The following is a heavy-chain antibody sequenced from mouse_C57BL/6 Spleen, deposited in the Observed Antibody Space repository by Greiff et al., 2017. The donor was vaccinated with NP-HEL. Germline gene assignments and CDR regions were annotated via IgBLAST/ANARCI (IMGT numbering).Heavy chain of an antibody. V-gene: IGHV1-12*01. CDR3: ASAFITTVVDYFDY. CDR1: GYTFTSYN. Sequence: QVQLKESGAELVRPGASVKMSCKASGYTFTSYNMHWVKQTPRQGLEWIGAIYPGNGDTSYNQKFKGKATLTVDKSSSTAYMQLSSLTSEDSAVYFGASAFITTVVDYFDYWGQGTTLTVSS. CDR2: IYPGNGDT. D-gene: IGHD1-1*01. J-gene: IGHJ2*01.